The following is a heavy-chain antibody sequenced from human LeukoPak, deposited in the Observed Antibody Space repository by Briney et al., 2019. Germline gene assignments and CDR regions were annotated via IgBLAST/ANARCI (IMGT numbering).Heavy chain of an antibody. V-gene: IGHV3-21*01. CDR2: ITTTSSAR. CDR3: ASDSRDYVFDN. Sequence: PGRSLRLSCAASGFTFSNYNMDWVRQAPGGGLERVAFITTTSSARNYADSVQGRFTISRDNARNSLYLQMNSLRAEDTAVYYCASDSRDYVFDNWGQGTLVTVSS. J-gene: IGHJ4*02. CDR1: GFTFSNYN. D-gene: IGHD4-17*01.